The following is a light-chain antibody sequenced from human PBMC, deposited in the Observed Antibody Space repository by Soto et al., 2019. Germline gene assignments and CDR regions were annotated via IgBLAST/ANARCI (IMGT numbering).Light chain of an antibody. V-gene: IGLV2-14*01. CDR1: SSDVGAYNY. Sequence: LTQPASVSGSPGRSITISCTGTSSDVGAYNYVSWYQQHPGKAPKLMIYDVTTRPSGVSDRFSGSKSGITASLTISGLQAEDEADYYCSSYSSSTTWVFGGGTKVTVL. J-gene: IGLJ3*02. CDR3: SSYSSSTTWV. CDR2: DVT.